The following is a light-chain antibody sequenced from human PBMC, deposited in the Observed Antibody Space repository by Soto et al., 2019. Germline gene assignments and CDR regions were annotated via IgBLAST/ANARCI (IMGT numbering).Light chain of an antibody. CDR2: LGS. J-gene: IGKJ2*03. CDR3: MQALQTPR. Sequence: DIVMTQSPLSLPVTPGEPASISCRSSQSLLHSNGYNYLDWYLQKPGQSPRLLIYLGSNRASGVPDRFSGSGSGTDFTLKISRVEAEDVGVYYCMQALQTPRFGQGTKLEIK. CDR1: QSLLHSNGYNY. V-gene: IGKV2-28*01.